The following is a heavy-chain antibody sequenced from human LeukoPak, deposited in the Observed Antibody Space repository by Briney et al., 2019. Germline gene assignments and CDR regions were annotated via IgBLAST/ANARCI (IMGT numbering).Heavy chain of an antibody. Sequence: ASVKVSCKASGYTFTSYDINWVRQATGQGLEWMGWINPNSGNTGYAQKFQGRVTMTRSTSISTAYMELSSLRSEDTAVYYCARGDEARYYDFWSGYKGDAFDIWGQGTMVTVSS. V-gene: IGHV1-8*01. CDR2: INPNSGNT. D-gene: IGHD3-3*01. CDR1: GYTFTSYD. CDR3: ARGDEARYYDFWSGYKGDAFDI. J-gene: IGHJ3*02.